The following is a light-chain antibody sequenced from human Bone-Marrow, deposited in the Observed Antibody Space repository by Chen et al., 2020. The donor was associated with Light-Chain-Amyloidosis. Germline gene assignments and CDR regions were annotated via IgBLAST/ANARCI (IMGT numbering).Light chain of an antibody. CDR2: CAS. CDR3: QQYYSAPFT. J-gene: IGKJ3*01. CDR1: QSVLYSSNNKNY. V-gene: IGKV4-1*01. Sequence: DLVMTQSPDSLAVSLGERATINCKSSQSVLYSSNNKNYLAWYQQKPGQPPKLLISCASTRESGVPNRFTGSGSGTAFTLTISSLQAEDVAVYYCQQYYSAPFTFGPGTKVNIK.